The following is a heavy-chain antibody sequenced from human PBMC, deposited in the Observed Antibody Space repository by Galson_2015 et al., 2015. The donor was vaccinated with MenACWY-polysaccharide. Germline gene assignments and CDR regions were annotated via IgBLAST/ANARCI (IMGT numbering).Heavy chain of an antibody. CDR3: AKDSYPLHIASHDAFDI. CDR1: GFTFDDYA. V-gene: IGHV3-9*01. J-gene: IGHJ3*02. D-gene: IGHD6-13*01. Sequence: SLRLSCAASGFTFDDYAMHWVRHAPGKGLEWVSGISWNSGSIGYADSVKGRFTISRDNAKNSLYLQMNSLRAEDTALYYCAKDSYPLHIASHDAFDIWGQGTMVTVSS. CDR2: ISWNSGSI.